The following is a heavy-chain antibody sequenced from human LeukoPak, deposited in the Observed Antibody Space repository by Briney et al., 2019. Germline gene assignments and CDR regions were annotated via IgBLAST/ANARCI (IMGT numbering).Heavy chain of an antibody. CDR3: AKDIRFLEWSLFDY. CDR2: ISGSGGST. D-gene: IGHD3-3*01. V-gene: IGHV3-23*01. J-gene: IGHJ4*02. CDR1: GGTFSSYA. Sequence: ASVKVSCKASGGTFSSYAMSWVRQAPGKGLEWVSAISGSGGSTYYADSVKGRFTISRDNSKNTPYLQMNSLRAEDTAVYYCAKDIRFLEWSLFDYWGQGTLVTVSS.